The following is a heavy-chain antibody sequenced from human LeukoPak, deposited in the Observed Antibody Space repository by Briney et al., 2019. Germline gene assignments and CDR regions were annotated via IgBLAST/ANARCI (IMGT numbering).Heavy chain of an antibody. Sequence: GGSLRPSCAASGFTFSSYSMNWVRQAPGKGLEWVSSISSSSSYIYYADSVKGRFTISRDNAKNSLYLQMNSLRAEDTAVYYCARGSHDFWSGYGYYFDYWGQGTLVTVSS. V-gene: IGHV3-21*01. CDR1: GFTFSSYS. D-gene: IGHD3-3*01. J-gene: IGHJ4*02. CDR2: ISSSSSYI. CDR3: ARGSHDFWSGYGYYFDY.